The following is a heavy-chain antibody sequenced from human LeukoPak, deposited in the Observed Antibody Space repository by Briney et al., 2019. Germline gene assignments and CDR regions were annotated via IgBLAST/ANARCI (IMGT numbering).Heavy chain of an antibody. CDR1: GFTVSSNY. CDR3: ARSVGDFWSGYRPYYFDY. J-gene: IGHJ4*02. V-gene: IGHV3-53*01. Sequence: PGGSLRLSCAASGFTVSSNYMSWVRQAPGKGLEWVSVIYSGGSTYYADSVKGRFTISRHNSKNTLYLQMNSLRAEDTAVYYCARSVGDFWSGYRPYYFDYWGQGTLVTVSS. CDR2: IYSGGST. D-gene: IGHD3-3*01.